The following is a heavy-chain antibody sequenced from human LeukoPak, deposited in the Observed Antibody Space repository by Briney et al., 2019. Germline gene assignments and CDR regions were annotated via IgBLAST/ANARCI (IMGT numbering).Heavy chain of an antibody. CDR1: GFTFSSYA. V-gene: IGHV3-30*04. CDR2: ISYDGSNK. J-gene: IGHJ4*02. CDR3: ARNTAMVPDY. D-gene: IGHD5-18*01. Sequence: GGSLRLSCAASGFTFSSYAMHWVRQAPGKGLEWVAVISYDGSNKYYADSVKGRFTISRDNSKNTLYLQMNSLRAEDTAGYYCARNTAMVPDYWGQGTLVTVS.